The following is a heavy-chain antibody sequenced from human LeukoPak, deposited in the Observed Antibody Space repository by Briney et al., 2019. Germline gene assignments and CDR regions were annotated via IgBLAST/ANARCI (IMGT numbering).Heavy chain of an antibody. D-gene: IGHD3-16*01. CDR1: GFTFSSYA. CDR2: ISGSGGST. Sequence: PGGSLRLSCAASGFTFSSYAMHWVRQAPGKGLEWVSAISGSGGSTYYADSVKGRFTISRDNSKNTLYLQMNSLRAEDTAVYYCAKARRLDDYNWFDPWGQGTLVTVSS. V-gene: IGHV3-23*01. CDR3: AKARRLDDYNWFDP. J-gene: IGHJ5*02.